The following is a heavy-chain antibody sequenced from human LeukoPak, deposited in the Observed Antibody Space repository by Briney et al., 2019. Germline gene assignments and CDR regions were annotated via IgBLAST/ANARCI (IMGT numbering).Heavy chain of an antibody. J-gene: IGHJ4*02. Sequence: PGGSLRLSCAASGFTFSSYAMSWVRQAPGKGLEWVSAISGSGGSTYYADSVKGRFTISRDNSKNTLYLQMNSLRAEDTAVYYCARAGISIAARRTYFDYWGQGTLVTVSS. CDR1: GFTFSSYA. D-gene: IGHD6-6*01. CDR2: ISGSGGST. V-gene: IGHV3-23*01. CDR3: ARAGISIAARRTYFDY.